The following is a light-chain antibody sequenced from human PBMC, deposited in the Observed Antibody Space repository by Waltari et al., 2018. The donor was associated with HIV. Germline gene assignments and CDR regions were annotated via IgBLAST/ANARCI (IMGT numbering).Light chain of an antibody. V-gene: IGKV1-9*01. Sequence: DIQLTQSPSFLSASVGDRVIITCRASQGISNYLAWYQQEPVKAPKLLVYAASTLQSWVPSRFSGSGSVTELTLTISSLQPEDFATYSCLQSRSFPFTFGPGTKVDIK. J-gene: IGKJ3*01. CDR1: QGISNY. CDR3: LQSRSFPFT. CDR2: AAS.